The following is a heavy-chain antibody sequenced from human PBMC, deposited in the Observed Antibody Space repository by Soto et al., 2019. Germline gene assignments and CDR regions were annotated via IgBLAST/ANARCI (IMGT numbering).Heavy chain of an antibody. CDR2: IWYDGSNK. CDR3: ARDLSGGDGYYYMDV. D-gene: IGHD2-21*02. CDR1: GFTFSNYG. J-gene: IGHJ6*03. Sequence: GGSLRLSCAASGFTFSNYGMHWVRQAPGKGLEWVAVIWYDGSNKYCADSVKGRFTISRDNSKNTLYLQMNSLRAEDTAVYYCARDLSGGDGYYYMDVWGKGTTVTVSS. V-gene: IGHV3-33*01.